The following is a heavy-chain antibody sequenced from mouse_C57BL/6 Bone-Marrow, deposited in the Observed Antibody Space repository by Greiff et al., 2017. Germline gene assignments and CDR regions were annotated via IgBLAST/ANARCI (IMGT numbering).Heavy chain of an antibody. J-gene: IGHJ4*01. CDR1: GYTFTSYW. Sequence: VQLQQPGAELVMPGASVKLSCKASGYTFTSYWMHWVKQRPGQGLEWIGEIDPSDSYTNYNQKFKGKSTLTVDKSSSTAYMQLSSLTSEDSAVYYCARDYGYEGGYAMDYWGQGTSVTDSS. CDR3: ARDYGYEGGYAMDY. D-gene: IGHD2-2*01. V-gene: IGHV1-69*01. CDR2: IDPSDSYT.